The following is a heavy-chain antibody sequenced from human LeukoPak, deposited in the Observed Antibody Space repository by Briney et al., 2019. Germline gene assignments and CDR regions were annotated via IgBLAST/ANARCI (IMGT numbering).Heavy chain of an antibody. Sequence: GESLQISCKGSGYSFISYWISWARQMPGKGLEWMGIIYPGDSDTRYSPSFQGQVTISADKSISTAYLQWSSLKASDTAMYYCARLLETPWLASPGLRQRWFDPWGQGTLVTVSS. J-gene: IGHJ5*02. CDR2: IYPGDSDT. D-gene: IGHD6-19*01. CDR1: GYSFISYW. CDR3: ARLLETPWLASPGLRQRWFDP. V-gene: IGHV5-51*01.